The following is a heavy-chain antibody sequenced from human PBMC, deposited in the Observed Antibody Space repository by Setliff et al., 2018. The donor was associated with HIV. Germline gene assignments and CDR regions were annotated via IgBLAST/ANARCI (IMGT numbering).Heavy chain of an antibody. Sequence: GGSLRLSCAASGFTFRNYKFNWVRQAPGRGLEWVSSISIGSGGAIDYADSVQGRFTISRDNSKNSLYLQMNSLRVEDTAVYYCARRVYCSSTTCFDSWGQGTLVTVS. CDR1: GFTFRNYK. V-gene: IGHV3-48*03. CDR3: ARRVYCSSTTCFDS. J-gene: IGHJ4*02. D-gene: IGHD2-2*01. CDR2: ISIGSGGAI.